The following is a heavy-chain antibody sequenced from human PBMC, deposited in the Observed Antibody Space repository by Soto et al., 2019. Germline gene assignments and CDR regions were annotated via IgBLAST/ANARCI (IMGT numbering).Heavy chain of an antibody. Sequence: ASVKVSCKASGYTFTDYYIHWVRQAPGQGLEWMGWINPNSGGTNYAQKFQGWVTMTRDTSISTAYMELSRLRSDDTAVYYCARLRGCSGGNCYSSGWFDPWGQGTLVTV. V-gene: IGHV1-2*04. CDR2: INPNSGGT. CDR1: GYTFTDYY. D-gene: IGHD2-15*01. J-gene: IGHJ5*02. CDR3: ARLRGCSGGNCYSSGWFDP.